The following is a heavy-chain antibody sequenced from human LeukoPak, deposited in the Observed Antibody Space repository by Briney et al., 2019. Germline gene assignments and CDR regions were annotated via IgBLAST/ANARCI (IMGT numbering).Heavy chain of an antibody. CDR3: AKGETMIVVVMYY. J-gene: IGHJ4*02. CDR2: ISYDGSNT. D-gene: IGHD3-22*01. V-gene: IGHV3-30*18. CDR1: GFTFSSYG. Sequence: PGRSLRLSCAASGFTFSSYGFHWVRQAPGKGLEWVALISYDGSNTNYADSVKGRFAISRDNSKNTLYLQMNSLRAEDTAVYYCAKGETMIVVVMYYWGQGTLVTVSS.